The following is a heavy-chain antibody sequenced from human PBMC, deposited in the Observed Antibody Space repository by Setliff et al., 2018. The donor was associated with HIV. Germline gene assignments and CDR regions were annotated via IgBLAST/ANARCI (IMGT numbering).Heavy chain of an antibody. J-gene: IGHJ4*02. Sequence: PGGSLRLSCAASGFTFSDCSMNWVRQAPGKGLEWISYITSTGSTIFYADSVKGRFTISRDNDKNSVHLQMTSLRAEDTAVYYCVRLPFPPYCGGDCYSIDYWGQGTLVTVSS. CDR3: VRLPFPPYCGGDCYSIDY. CDR1: GFTFSDCS. V-gene: IGHV3-48*01. D-gene: IGHD2-21*02. CDR2: ITSTGSTI.